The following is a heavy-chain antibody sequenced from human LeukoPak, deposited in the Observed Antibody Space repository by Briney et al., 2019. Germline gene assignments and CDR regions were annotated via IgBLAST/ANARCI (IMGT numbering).Heavy chain of an antibody. CDR2: IYYTGST. Sequence: SETLSLTCTVSGGSISSSSYYWVWIRQPPGKGLEWIGTIYYTGSTYYNPSLKSRITISVDTSKNQFSLKLTPVTAADTAVYYCAREIGNYITLEHWGQGTLVTVSS. V-gene: IGHV4-39*01. D-gene: IGHD1-7*01. CDR1: GGSISSSSYY. CDR3: AREIGNYITLEH. J-gene: IGHJ4*02.